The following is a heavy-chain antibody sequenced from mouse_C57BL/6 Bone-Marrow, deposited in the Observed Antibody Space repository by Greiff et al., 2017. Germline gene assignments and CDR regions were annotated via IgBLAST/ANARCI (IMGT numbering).Heavy chain of an antibody. Sequence: QVQLQQPGAELVKPGASVKLSCKASGYTFTSYWMHWVKQRPGQGLEWIGMIHPNSGSTNYNEKFKSKATLTVDKSSSTAYMQLSSLTSEDSSVYYCARASITPVVAPCFDYWGQGTTLTVSS. D-gene: IGHD1-1*01. J-gene: IGHJ2*01. CDR3: ARASITPVVAPCFDY. CDR2: IHPNSGST. CDR1: GYTFTSYW. V-gene: IGHV1-64*01.